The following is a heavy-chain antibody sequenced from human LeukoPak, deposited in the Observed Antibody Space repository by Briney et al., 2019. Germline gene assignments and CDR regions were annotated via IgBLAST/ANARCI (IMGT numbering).Heavy chain of an antibody. J-gene: IGHJ5*02. CDR2: ITPIIDVS. Sequence: SVKVSCKASGGTLNTHIFTWVRQAPGQGLEWMGKITPIIDVSRYAQKFQGRLTITADKSTATVYMELSGLKSEDTAVYYCARVNLRGSQYNWFDPWGQGTLVTVSS. CDR1: GGTLNTHI. V-gene: IGHV1-69*02. D-gene: IGHD1-1*01. CDR3: ARVNLRGSQYNWFDP.